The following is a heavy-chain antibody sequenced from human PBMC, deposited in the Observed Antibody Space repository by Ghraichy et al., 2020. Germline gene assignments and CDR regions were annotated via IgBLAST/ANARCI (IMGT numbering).Heavy chain of an antibody. CDR2: ISSSGSTI. J-gene: IGHJ2*01. V-gene: IGHV3-11*01. Sequence: LSLTCAASGFTFSDYYMSWIRQAPGKGLEWVSYISSSGSTIYYADSVKGRFTISRDNAKNSLYLQMNSLRAEDTAVYYCARQTGTNRYDWYFDLWGRGTLVTVSS. D-gene: IGHD1-7*01. CDR3: ARQTGTNRYDWYFDL. CDR1: GFTFSDYY.